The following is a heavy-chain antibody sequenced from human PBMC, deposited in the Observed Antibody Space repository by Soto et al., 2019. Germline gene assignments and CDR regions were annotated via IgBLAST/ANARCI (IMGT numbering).Heavy chain of an antibody. D-gene: IGHD2-2*01. CDR2: IGPNPANT. V-gene: IGHV3-23*01. J-gene: IGHJ4*02. CDR3: TTARYGSSYACPAAD. CDR1: GFTFRSSG. Sequence: EVQLLESGGGLVQPGGSLRLSCAASGFTFRSSGMLWVRQAPGEGLEWVSAIGPNPANTKYADSVKGRFTISRDNSKKTVLLQMNRLRAEDTALYYCTTARYGSSYACPAADWGQGTLITVSS.